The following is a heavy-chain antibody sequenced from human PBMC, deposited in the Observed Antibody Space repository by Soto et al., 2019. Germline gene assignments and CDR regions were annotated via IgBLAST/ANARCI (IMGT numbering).Heavy chain of an antibody. CDR3: ATQRVVVAAIFDY. CDR1: GGSISSGDYY. CDR2: IYYSGST. D-gene: IGHD2-15*01. Sequence: TLSLTCTVSGGSISSGDYYWSWIRQPPGKGLEWIGYIYYSGSTYYNPSLKSRVTISVDTSKNQFSLKLSSVTAADTAVYYCATQRVVVAAIFDYWGQGTLVTVSS. V-gene: IGHV4-30-4*01. J-gene: IGHJ4*02.